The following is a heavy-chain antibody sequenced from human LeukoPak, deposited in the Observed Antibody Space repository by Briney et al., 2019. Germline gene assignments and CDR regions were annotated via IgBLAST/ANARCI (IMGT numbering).Heavy chain of an antibody. J-gene: IGHJ3*02. Sequence: PGGSLRLSCAASGFTFTTYNMNWVRQAPGKGLEWISYISGSGSTIYYADSVKGRFTTSRDNAKNSLYLQMNSLRDEDTAVYYCAGAFDIWGRGTVVTVSS. CDR1: GFTFTTYN. CDR3: AGAFDI. V-gene: IGHV3-48*02. CDR2: ISGSGSTI.